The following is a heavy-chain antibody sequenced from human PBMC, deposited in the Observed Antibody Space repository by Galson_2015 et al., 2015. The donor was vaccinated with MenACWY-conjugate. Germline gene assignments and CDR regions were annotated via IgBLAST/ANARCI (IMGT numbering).Heavy chain of an antibody. D-gene: IGHD5-18*01. CDR3: ATSIRGYSLY. Sequence: SVKVSCKASGGTFSSYAISWVRQAPGQGLEWMGGIIPIFGTANYAQKFQGRVTITADESTSTAYMELSSLRSEDAAVYYCATSIRGYSLYWGQGTLVTVSS. CDR1: GGTFSSYA. CDR2: IIPIFGTA. J-gene: IGHJ4*02. V-gene: IGHV1-69*13.